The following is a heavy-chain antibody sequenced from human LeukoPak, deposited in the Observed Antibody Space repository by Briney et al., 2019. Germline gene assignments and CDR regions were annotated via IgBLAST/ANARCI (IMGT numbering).Heavy chain of an antibody. J-gene: IGHJ4*02. V-gene: IGHV4-59*12. CDR2: IYHSGST. CDR1: GGSISRYY. D-gene: IGHD3-22*01. CDR3: ASLGITMIVRNY. Sequence: SETLSLTCSLSGGSISRYYWSWIRQTPGKGLEWIGYIYHSGSTKYNPSLQSRVTISLDTNKNQFSLKLSSVTAADTAVYYCASLGITMIVRNYWGQGTLVTVSS.